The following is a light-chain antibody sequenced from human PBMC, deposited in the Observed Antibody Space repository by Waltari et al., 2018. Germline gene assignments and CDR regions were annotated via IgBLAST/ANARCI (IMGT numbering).Light chain of an antibody. Sequence: QAPSSLSASVGERVTVTCRASRSITSYLNWYQQKPGKAPKLLIYAASSLQSGVPSRFSGSGSGTDFTLTISSLQPEDFATYYCQQSYSTPLTFGGGTKVEIK. CDR2: AAS. V-gene: IGKV1-39*01. CDR3: QQSYSTPLT. CDR1: RSITSY. J-gene: IGKJ4*01.